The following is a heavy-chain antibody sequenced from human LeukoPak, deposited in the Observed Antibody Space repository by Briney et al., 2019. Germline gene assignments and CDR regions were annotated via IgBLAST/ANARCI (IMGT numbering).Heavy chain of an antibody. CDR3: SRVPVASWIQLDS. Sequence: PGGSLRLSCAASGFTVSSNYMSWGRQAPGKGLEWVSIIYSGGSTYFADSVKGRFTISRDNSKNTLYLQMNSLRAEDTALYYCSRVPVASWIQLDSWGQGTLVTVSS. V-gene: IGHV3-53*01. D-gene: IGHD6-13*01. CDR1: GFTVSSNY. J-gene: IGHJ4*02. CDR2: IYSGGST.